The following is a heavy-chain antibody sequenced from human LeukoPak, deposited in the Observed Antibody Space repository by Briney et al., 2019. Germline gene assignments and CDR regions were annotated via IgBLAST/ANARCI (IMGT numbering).Heavy chain of an antibody. V-gene: IGHV3-48*03. D-gene: IGHD2/OR15-2a*01. CDR2: INGSGARI. CDR1: GFTFSSHA. CDR3: TRELLSLQQGLDY. Sequence: GGSLRLSCAASGFTFSSHAMNWVRQAPGKGLEWLTSINGSGARIYYADSVRGRFTVPRDNAGNSLSLQMDSLRVEDTAVYYCTRELLSLQQGLDYWGQGTLVTVSS. J-gene: IGHJ4*02.